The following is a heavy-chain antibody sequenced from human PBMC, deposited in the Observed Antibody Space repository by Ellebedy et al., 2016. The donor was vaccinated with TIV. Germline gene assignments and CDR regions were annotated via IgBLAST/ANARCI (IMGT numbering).Heavy chain of an antibody. CDR3: ARDGVYASGWYSDY. V-gene: IGHV4-4*07. D-gene: IGHD6-19*01. CDR1: GGSITSYY. J-gene: IGHJ4*02. CDR2: IYSTGSTGGT. Sequence: MPSETLSLTCSVSGGSITSYYWSWIRQPAGKGLEWIGRIYSTGSTGGTNYSPSLKSRISMSVYRSKNQFSLKLTSVTAADTAVYFCARDGVYASGWYSDYWGQGTQVTVSA.